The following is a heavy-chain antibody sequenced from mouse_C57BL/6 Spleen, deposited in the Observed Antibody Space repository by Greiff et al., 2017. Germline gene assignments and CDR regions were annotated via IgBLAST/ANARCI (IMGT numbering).Heavy chain of an antibody. D-gene: IGHD2-1*01. CDR1: GFTFSDYY. CDR2: ISNGGGST. J-gene: IGHJ4*01. Sequence: EVQLMESGGGLVQPGGSLKLSCAASGFTFSDYYMYWVRQTPEKRLEWVAYISNGGGSTYYPDTVKGRFTISRDNAKNTLYLQMSRRKSEDTAMYYCARQEGNYVYAMDYWGQGTSVTVSA. CDR3: ARQEGNYVYAMDY. V-gene: IGHV5-12*01.